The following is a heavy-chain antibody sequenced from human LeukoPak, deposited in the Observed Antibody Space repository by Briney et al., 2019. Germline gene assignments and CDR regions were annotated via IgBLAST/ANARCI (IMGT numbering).Heavy chain of an antibody. D-gene: IGHD3-22*01. CDR2: IYYSGST. J-gene: IGHJ3*02. V-gene: IGHV4-59*08. Sequence: SETLSLTCTVSGGSISGYYWSWIRQPPGKGLEWIGYIYYSGSTNYNPSLKSRVTISVDTSKNQFSLKLSSVTAADTAVYYCARHRTYYYDSSGYQKMDAFDIWGQGTMVTVSS. CDR1: GGSISGYY. CDR3: ARHRTYYYDSSGYQKMDAFDI.